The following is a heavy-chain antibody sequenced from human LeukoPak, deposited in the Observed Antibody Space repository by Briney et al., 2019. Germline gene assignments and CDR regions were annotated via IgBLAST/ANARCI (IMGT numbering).Heavy chain of an antibody. V-gene: IGHV3-23*01. CDR2: ISGSGGST. CDR1: GFNFSSYA. D-gene: IGHD3-10*01. CDR3: AKTYYYGSGSYYRYYFDY. Sequence: PGGSLRLSCAASGFNFSSYAMSWVRQAPGKGLEWVSAISGSGGSTYYADSVKGRFTISRDNSKNTLYLQMNSLRAEDTAVYYCAKTYYYGSGSYYRYYFDYWGQGTLVTVSS. J-gene: IGHJ4*02.